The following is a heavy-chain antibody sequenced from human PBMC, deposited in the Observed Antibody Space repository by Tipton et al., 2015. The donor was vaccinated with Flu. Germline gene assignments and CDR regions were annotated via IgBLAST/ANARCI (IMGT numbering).Heavy chain of an antibody. Sequence: TLSLTCDVSGYSISSGYYWGWVRQSPGKGLEWLGSIYHSGFTYYNPSLKSRVTISVDTSKNQLSLKLRSVAAADTAVYYCARNPSKDEYEISWYFDVWGPGTLVTVSS. V-gene: IGHV4-38-2*01. CDR1: GYSISSGYY. D-gene: IGHD2/OR15-2a*01. J-gene: IGHJ2*01. CDR2: IYHSGFT. CDR3: ARNPSKDEYEISWYFDV.